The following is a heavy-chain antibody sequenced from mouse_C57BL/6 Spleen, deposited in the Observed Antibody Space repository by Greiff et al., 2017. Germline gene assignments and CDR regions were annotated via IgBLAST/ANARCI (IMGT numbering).Heavy chain of an antibody. J-gene: IGHJ4*01. V-gene: IGHV1-82*01. Sequence: QVQLKESGPELVKPGASVKISCKASGYAFSSSWMNWVKQRPGKGLEWIGRIYPGDGDTNYNGKFKGKATLTADKSSSTAYMQLSSLTSEDSAVYFCAELDDYDGVGHYYAMDYWGQGTSVTVSS. D-gene: IGHD2-4*01. CDR1: GYAFSSSW. CDR2: IYPGDGDT. CDR3: AELDDYDGVGHYYAMDY.